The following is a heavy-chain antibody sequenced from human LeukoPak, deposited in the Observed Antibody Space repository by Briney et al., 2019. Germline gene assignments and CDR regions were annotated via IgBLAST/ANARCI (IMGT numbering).Heavy chain of an antibody. J-gene: IGHJ3*02. CDR3: ARHYSYAGAGYYDDAFDI. V-gene: IGHV3-7*01. CDR2: IKRDGSEK. CDR1: GFTLSSYW. Sequence: GGSLRLSCAASGFTLSSYWMTWVRQAPGKGLEWVAKIKRDGSEKYYVDSVKGRFTISRDNAENSLYLQMNSLRAEDTAVYYCARHYSYAGAGYYDDAFDIWGQGTMVTVSS. D-gene: IGHD3-22*01.